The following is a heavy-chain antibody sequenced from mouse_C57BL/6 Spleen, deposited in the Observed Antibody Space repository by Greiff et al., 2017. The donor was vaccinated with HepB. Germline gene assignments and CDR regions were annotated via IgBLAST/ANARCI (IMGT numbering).Heavy chain of an antibody. CDR3: ARRGYGSSYGYFDY. CDR2: INPGSGGT. V-gene: IGHV1-54*01. J-gene: IGHJ2*01. CDR1: GYAFTNYL. Sequence: VQLQQSGAELVRPGTSVKVSCKASGYAFTNYLIEWVKQRPGQGLEWIGVINPGSGGTNYNEKFKGKATLTADKSSSTAYMQLSSLTSEDSAVYFCARRGYGSSYGYFDYWGQGTTLTVPS. D-gene: IGHD1-1*01.